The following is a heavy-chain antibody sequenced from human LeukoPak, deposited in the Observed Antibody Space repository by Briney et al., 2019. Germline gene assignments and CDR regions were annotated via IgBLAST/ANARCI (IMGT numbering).Heavy chain of an antibody. CDR1: GGSISSSSYY. V-gene: IGHV4-39*01. Sequence: SETLSLTCTVSGGSISSSSYYWGWIRQPPGKGLEWIGSIYYSGSTYYNPSLKSRVTISVDTSKNQFSLKLSSVTAADTAVYYCARGYCSSTSCYEVWEAFDIWGQGTMVTVSS. CDR2: IYYSGST. CDR3: ARGYCSSTSCYEVWEAFDI. J-gene: IGHJ3*02. D-gene: IGHD2-2*01.